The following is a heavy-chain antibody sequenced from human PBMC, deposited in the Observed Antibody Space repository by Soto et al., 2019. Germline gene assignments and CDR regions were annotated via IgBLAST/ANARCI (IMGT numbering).Heavy chain of an antibody. D-gene: IGHD3-9*01. CDR2: MNPNSGNT. J-gene: IGHJ6*03. V-gene: IGHV1-8*01. CDR1: GYTFTSYD. Sequence: ASVKVSCKASGYTFTSYDINWVRQATGQGLEWMGWMNPNSGNTGYAQKFQGRVTMTRNTSINTAYMELSSLRSEDTAVYYCARVEGRYFDWLLSDPYYYYYMDVWGKGTTVTVSS. CDR3: ARVEGRYFDWLLSDPYYYYYMDV.